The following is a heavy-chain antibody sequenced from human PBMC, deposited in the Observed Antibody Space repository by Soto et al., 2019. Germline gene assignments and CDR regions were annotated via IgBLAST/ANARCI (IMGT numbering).Heavy chain of an antibody. CDR2: ISGSGGST. CDR3: AKDDYYDSSGYPLDFDY. CDR1: GFTFSSYA. Sequence: GGSLRLSCAASGFTFSSYAMSWVRQAPGKGLEWVSAISGSGGSTYYADSVKGRFTISRDNSKNTLYLQMNSLRAEDTAVYYCAKDDYYDSSGYPLDFDYWGQGTLVTVSS. D-gene: IGHD3-22*01. V-gene: IGHV3-23*01. J-gene: IGHJ4*02.